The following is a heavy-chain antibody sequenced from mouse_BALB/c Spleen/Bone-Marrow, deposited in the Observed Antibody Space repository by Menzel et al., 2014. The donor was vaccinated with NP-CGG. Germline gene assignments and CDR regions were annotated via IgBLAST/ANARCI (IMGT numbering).Heavy chain of an antibody. D-gene: IGHD4-1*01. Sequence: EVKXMESGGGLVQPGGSRKLSCAASGFTFSSFGMHWVRQAPEKGLEWVAYISSGSSIIYYADTVKGRLTISRDDPKNTLFLQMTSLRSEDTAXXYXTXXGNWDDFDYWXQXXXLXXSX. V-gene: IGHV5-17*02. J-gene: IGHJ2*01. CDR3: TXXGNWDDFDY. CDR2: ISSGSSII. CDR1: GFTFSSFG.